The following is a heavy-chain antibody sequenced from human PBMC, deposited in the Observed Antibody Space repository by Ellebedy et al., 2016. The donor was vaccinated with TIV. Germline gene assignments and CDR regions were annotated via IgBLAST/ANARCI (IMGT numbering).Heavy chain of an antibody. CDR3: ARDTVAVPDGDTFDI. J-gene: IGHJ3*02. CDR2: IKYDEIEK. D-gene: IGHD2-2*01. CDR1: GFTFSRFW. Sequence: GESLKISCAASGFTFSRFWMGWIRQAPGKGLEWVAHIKYDEIEKYYANSVKGRFTISRDNARNSLYLQMKSLRVDDTAMYYCARDTVAVPDGDTFDIWGQGTMVTVST. V-gene: IGHV3-7*04.